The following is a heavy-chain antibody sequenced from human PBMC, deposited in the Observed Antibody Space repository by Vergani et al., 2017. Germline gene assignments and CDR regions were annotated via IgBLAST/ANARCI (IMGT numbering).Heavy chain of an antibody. Sequence: QVQLQESGPGLVKPSETLSLTCTVSGGSISSYYWSWIRQPPGKGLEWIGYIYYSGSTNYNPSLKSRVTISVDTSKNQFSLKLSSVTAADTAVYYCAREPRLVLWGQGTLVTVSS. J-gene: IGHJ4*02. CDR3: AREPRLVL. CDR1: GGSISSYY. D-gene: IGHD6-13*01. CDR2: IYYSGST. V-gene: IGHV4-59*01.